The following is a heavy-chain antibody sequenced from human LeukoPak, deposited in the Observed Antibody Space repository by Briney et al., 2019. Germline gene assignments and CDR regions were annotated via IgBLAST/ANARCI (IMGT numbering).Heavy chain of an antibody. CDR3: ARHRAGAGKYFDY. Sequence: SETLSLTCTVSGGSISSYYWSWIRQPPGKGLEWIGCIYYSGSTNYNPSLKSRVTISVDTSKNQFSLKVSSVTAADTAVYYCARHRAGAGKYFDYWGQGTLVTVSS. J-gene: IGHJ4*02. D-gene: IGHD1-26*01. CDR2: IYYSGST. V-gene: IGHV4-59*08. CDR1: GGSISSYY.